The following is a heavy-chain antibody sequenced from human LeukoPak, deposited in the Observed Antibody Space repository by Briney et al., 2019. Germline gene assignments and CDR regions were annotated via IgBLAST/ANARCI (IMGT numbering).Heavy chain of an antibody. D-gene: IGHD3-22*01. CDR3: ARTYYDSSGYRYYFDY. CDR1: GGSISSYY. Sequence: SETLSLTCTVSGGSISSYYWSWIRQPPGKGLEWIGFIYYSGSTNYNPSLKSRVTISVDTSKNQFSLKLSSVTAADTAVYYCARTYYDSSGYRYYFDYWGQGTLVTVSS. CDR2: IYYSGST. J-gene: IGHJ4*02. V-gene: IGHV4-59*01.